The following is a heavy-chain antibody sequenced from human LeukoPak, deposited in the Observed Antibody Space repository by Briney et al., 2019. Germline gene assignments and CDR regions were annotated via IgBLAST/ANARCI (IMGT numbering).Heavy chain of an antibody. V-gene: IGHV4-4*07. J-gene: IGHJ3*02. CDR3: ARVGIVGPTIGVFDI. Sequence: KASETLSLTCNVSGVSIRSYHWSWIRQPAGKGLEWIGRIYTSENTNYNPSLKSRVAMSVDTSKNQFSLQLKSMTAADTAVYYCARVGIVGPTIGVFDIWGQGTMVTVSS. D-gene: IGHD1-26*01. CDR1: GVSIRSYH. CDR2: IYTSENT.